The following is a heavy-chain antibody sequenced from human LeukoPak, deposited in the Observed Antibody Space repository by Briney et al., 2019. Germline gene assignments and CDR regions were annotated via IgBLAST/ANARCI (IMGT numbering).Heavy chain of an antibody. D-gene: IGHD6-19*01. Sequence: GGSLRLSCAASGFTFSSYGMHWVRQAPGKGLEWVAFIRNDGSNKYYVDSVKCRFTISRDNSKNTLYLEMNSLRAEDTAVYYCSKGRDSSPSDLDIWGQGTMVTVSS. V-gene: IGHV3-30*02. J-gene: IGHJ3*02. CDR3: SKGRDSSPSDLDI. CDR1: GFTFSSYG. CDR2: IRNDGSNK.